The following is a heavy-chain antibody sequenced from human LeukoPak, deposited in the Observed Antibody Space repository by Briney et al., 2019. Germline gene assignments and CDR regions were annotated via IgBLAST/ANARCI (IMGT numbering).Heavy chain of an antibody. V-gene: IGHV3-74*01. CDR1: GFTLSSYW. CDR2: INGDGSST. J-gene: IGHJ4*02. CDR3: ARGNSHSFDY. Sequence: GGSLRLSCAASGFTLSSYWMHWVRQTPGKGPVWVSRINGDGSSTSYADSVKGRFTISRDNAKNTLYLQMNSLRAEDTAVYYCARGNSHSFDYWGKGALVTVSS. D-gene: IGHD4-11*01.